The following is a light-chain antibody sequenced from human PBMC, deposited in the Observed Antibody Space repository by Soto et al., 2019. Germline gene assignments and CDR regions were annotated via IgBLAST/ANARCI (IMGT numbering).Light chain of an antibody. CDR1: QSVRSN. Sequence: EIVMTQSPATLSVSPGERATLSCRASQSVRSNLAWYQQKPGQAPRLLIYGASTRATDIPARFSGGGSGTDFTLTISSLQSEDFAGYYCQQYNNWPASLTFGGGTRVEIK. CDR2: GAS. CDR3: QQYNNWPASLT. J-gene: IGKJ4*01. V-gene: IGKV3-15*01.